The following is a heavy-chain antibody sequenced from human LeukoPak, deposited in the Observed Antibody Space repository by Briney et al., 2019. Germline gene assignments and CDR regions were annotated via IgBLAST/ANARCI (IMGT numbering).Heavy chain of an antibody. CDR1: GYTFTSYG. D-gene: IGHD4-17*01. V-gene: IGHV1-18*01. J-gene: IGHJ6*03. CDR2: IITYNGNT. CDR3: AKTTVTSEEYYYYYMDV. Sequence: ASVKVSCKTSGYTFTSYGISWGRQAPGQGLEWMGWIITYNGNTYYSQKLQGRVTMTTDTSTSTAYMELRGLRSDDTAVYYCAKTTVTSEEYYYYYMDVWGKGTTVTVSS.